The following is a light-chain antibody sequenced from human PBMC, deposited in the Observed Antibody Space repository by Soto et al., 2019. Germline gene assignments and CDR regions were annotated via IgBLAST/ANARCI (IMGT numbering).Light chain of an antibody. Sequence: EIVLTQSPGTLSLSPGERATLSCRASQSVSSKYLAWYQQKPGQAPRVLMYGTSIRASGVPERFSGGGYGTDFTLTITRLEPEDFEVYYCQQGINWHLTFGQGTKVDI. CDR2: GTS. CDR1: QSVSSKY. CDR3: QQGINWHLT. V-gene: IGKV3D-20*02. J-gene: IGKJ1*01.